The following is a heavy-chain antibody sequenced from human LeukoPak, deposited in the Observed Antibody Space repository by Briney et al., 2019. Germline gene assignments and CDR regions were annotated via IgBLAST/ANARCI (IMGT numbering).Heavy chain of an antibody. V-gene: IGHV3-30-3*01. CDR1: GFTFSSYA. D-gene: IGHD3-10*01. Sequence: GGSLRLSCAASGFTFSSYAMHWVRQAPGKGLEWVAVISYDGSNKYYADSVKGRFTISRDNSKNTLYLQMNSPRAEDTAVYYCARDAMDGSGSYYDDYWGQGTLVTVSS. CDR2: ISYDGSNK. J-gene: IGHJ4*02. CDR3: ARDAMDGSGSYYDDY.